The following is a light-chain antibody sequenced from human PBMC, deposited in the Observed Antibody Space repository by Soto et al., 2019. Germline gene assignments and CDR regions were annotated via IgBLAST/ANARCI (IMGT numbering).Light chain of an antibody. J-gene: IGKJ1*01. Sequence: DIRMSQSPSTVSASVGDRVTITCRASQTISSWLAWYQQKPGKAPKLLIYKASTLKSGVPSRFSGSGSGTEFTLTISSLQPDDFATYYCQHYNSYSEAFAQGTKVDI. V-gene: IGKV1-5*03. CDR3: QHYNSYSEA. CDR2: KAS. CDR1: QTISSW.